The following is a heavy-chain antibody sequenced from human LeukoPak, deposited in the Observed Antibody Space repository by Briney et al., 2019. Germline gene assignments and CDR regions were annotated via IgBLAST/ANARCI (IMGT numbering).Heavy chain of an antibody. CDR1: GGSISSGGYS. D-gene: IGHD6-19*01. J-gene: IGHJ4*02. CDR2: IYHSGST. Sequence: PSQTLSLTCAVSGGSISSGGYSWGWIRQPPGKGLEWIGYIYHSGSTYYNPSLKSRVTISVDRSKNQFSLKLSSVTAADTAVYYCAKTSSGWYYFDYWGQGTLVTVSS. CDR3: AKTSSGWYYFDY. V-gene: IGHV4-30-2*02.